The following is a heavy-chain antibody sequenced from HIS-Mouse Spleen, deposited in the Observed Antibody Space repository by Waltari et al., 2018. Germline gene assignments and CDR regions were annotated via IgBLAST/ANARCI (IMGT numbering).Heavy chain of an antibody. CDR2: INHRGST. CDR3: ARGKGSSSWYYFDY. V-gene: IGHV4-34*01. CDR1: GGCLSGYY. J-gene: IGHJ4*02. Sequence: QVQLQQWGAGLLKPSETLSLTCAVYGGCLSGYYWSWIRQPPGKGLELIGEINHRGSTNYNPSLKSRVTISVDTSKNQFSLKLSSVTAADTAVYYCARGKGSSSWYYFDYWGQGTLVTVSS. D-gene: IGHD6-13*01.